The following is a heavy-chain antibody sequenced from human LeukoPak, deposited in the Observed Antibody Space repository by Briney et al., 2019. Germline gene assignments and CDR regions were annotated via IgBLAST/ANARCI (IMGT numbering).Heavy chain of an antibody. V-gene: IGHV3-30-3*01. CDR2: TSYDGSNK. D-gene: IGHD5-12*01. CDR1: GFTFSSYA. J-gene: IGHJ4*02. Sequence: GGSLRLSCAASGFTFSSYAMHWVRQAPGKGLEWVAVTSYDGSNKYYADSVKGRFTISRDNSKNTLYLQMNSLRAEDTAVYYCARDGGYIQIPEYYFDYWGQGTLVTVSS. CDR3: ARDGGYIQIPEYYFDY.